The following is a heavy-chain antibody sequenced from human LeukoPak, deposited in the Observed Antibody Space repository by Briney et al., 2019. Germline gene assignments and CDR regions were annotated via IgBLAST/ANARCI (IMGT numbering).Heavy chain of an antibody. CDR1: GGSFSGYY. J-gene: IGHJ4*02. Sequence: SETLSLTCAVYGGSFSGYYWSWIRQPPGKGLEWIGEINHSGSTNCNPSLKSRVTISVDTSKNQFSLKLSSVTAADTAVYYCARVVPTYCSGGSCYYGLFDYWGQGTLVTVSS. CDR3: ARVVPTYCSGGSCYYGLFDY. CDR2: INHSGST. V-gene: IGHV4-34*01. D-gene: IGHD2-15*01.